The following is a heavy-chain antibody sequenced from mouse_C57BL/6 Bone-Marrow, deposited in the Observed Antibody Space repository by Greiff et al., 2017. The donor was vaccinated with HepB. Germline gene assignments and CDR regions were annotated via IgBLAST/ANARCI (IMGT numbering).Heavy chain of an antibody. CDR3: ARSRMVTTRYYYAMDY. V-gene: IGHV3-8*01. Sequence: EVKLQESGPGLAKPSQTLSLTCSVTGYSITSDYWNWIRKFPGNKLEYMGYISYSGSTYYNPSLKSRISITRDTSKNQYYLQLNSVTTEDTATYYCARSRMVTTRYYYAMDYWGQGTSVTVSS. CDR2: ISYSGST. CDR1: GYSITSDY. J-gene: IGHJ4*01. D-gene: IGHD2-2*01.